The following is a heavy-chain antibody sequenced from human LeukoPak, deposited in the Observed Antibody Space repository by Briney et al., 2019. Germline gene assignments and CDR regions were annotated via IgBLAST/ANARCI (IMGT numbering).Heavy chain of an antibody. Sequence: PGESLKISCKGSGYSFTSYWIGWVHQMPGKGLEWMGIIYPGDSDTRYSPSFQGQVTISADKSISTAYLQWSSLKASDTAVYYCARGGCSSTSCSNWFDPWGQGTLVTVSS. CDR2: IYPGDSDT. D-gene: IGHD2-2*01. CDR1: GYSFTSYW. V-gene: IGHV5-51*07. CDR3: ARGGCSSTSCSNWFDP. J-gene: IGHJ5*02.